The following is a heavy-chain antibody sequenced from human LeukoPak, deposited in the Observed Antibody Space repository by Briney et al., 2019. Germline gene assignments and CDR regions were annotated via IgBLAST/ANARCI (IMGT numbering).Heavy chain of an antibody. Sequence: GGSLRLSCEASGFTFSSYWMSWVRQAPGKGLEWVANIKQDGIEKYYVDAVRGRFIISTDNAKSSLYLQMNSLRAEDTAVYYCAREHDLPGVPASREDYWGQGTLVTVSS. CDR2: IKQDGIEK. CDR1: GFTFSSYW. CDR3: AREHDLPGVPASREDY. V-gene: IGHV3-7*01. J-gene: IGHJ4*02. D-gene: IGHD2-2*01.